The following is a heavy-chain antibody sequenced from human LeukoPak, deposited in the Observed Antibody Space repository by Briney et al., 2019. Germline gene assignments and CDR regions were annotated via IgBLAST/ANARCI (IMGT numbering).Heavy chain of an antibody. CDR2: ISSSSTYI. J-gene: IGHJ4*02. CDR1: GFSFRSYS. V-gene: IGHV3-21*01. D-gene: IGHD6-19*01. Sequence: GGSLRLSCAASGFSFRSYSMNWVRQAPGKGLEWVSFISSSSTYIYYADSMKGRFTISRDNAKNSLYLQMNSLRAEDTAVYYCARDNSGWYGGVFDYWGQGTLVTVSS. CDR3: ARDNSGWYGGVFDY.